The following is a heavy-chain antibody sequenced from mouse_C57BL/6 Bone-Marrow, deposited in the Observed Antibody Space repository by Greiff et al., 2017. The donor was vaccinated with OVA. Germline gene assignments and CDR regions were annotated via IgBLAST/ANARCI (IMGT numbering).Heavy chain of an antibody. CDR3: ARIPRGYGSSYVGY. V-gene: IGHV1-19*01. CDR2: INPYNGGT. J-gene: IGHJ2*01. CDR1: GYTFTDYY. D-gene: IGHD1-1*01. Sequence: VQLQQSGPVLVKPGASVKMSCKASGYTFTDYYMNWVKQSHGKSLEWIGVINPYNGGTSYNQKFKGKATLTVDKSSSTAYMELNSLTSEDSAVYYCARIPRGYGSSYVGYWGQGTTLTVSS.